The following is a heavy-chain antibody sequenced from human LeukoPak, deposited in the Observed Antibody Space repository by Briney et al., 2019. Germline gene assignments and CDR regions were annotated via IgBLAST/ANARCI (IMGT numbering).Heavy chain of an antibody. J-gene: IGHJ4*02. CDR3: ARKLSAPSSSYFDY. D-gene: IGHD6-6*01. CDR2: IYYSGST. CDR1: GGSISSSSYY. Sequence: SETLSLTCTISGGSISSSSYYWGWIRQPPGKGLEWIGSIYYSGSTHHNPSLKSRVTISVDTSKNQFSLKLTSVTAADTAVYYCARKLSAPSSSYFDYWGQGTLVTVPS. V-gene: IGHV4-39*07.